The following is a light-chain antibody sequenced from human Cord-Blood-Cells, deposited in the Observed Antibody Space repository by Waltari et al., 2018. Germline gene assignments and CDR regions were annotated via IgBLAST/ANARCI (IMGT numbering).Light chain of an antibody. V-gene: IGKV1-39*01. CDR3: QQSYSTPWT. CDR2: AAS. CDR1: QSISSY. J-gene: IGKJ1*01. Sequence: DIQMTQSPSSLSASVGDRVTIPCRASQSISSYLNWYQQKPGKAPKLLIYAASSLQSGVPSRFSGSGSGTDFTLTISSLQPEDVATYYCQQSYSTPWTFGQGTKVEIK.